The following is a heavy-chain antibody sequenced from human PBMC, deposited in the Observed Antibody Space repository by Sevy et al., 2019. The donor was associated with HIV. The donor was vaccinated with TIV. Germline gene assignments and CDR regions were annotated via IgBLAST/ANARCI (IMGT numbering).Heavy chain of an antibody. V-gene: IGHV3-30*18. D-gene: IGHD6-13*01. J-gene: IGHJ6*02. Sequence: GGSLRLSCAAAGFTFSRYGMHWARQAPGKGLEWVAVISNDGSGKEYADSVKGRFTVSRDNSKDTVYLQMNSLRPEDTAVYYCANSRGRYEGSSWLYYYYLMDVWGQGTTVTVSS. CDR3: ANSRGRYEGSSWLYYYYLMDV. CDR2: ISNDGSGK. CDR1: GFTFSRYG.